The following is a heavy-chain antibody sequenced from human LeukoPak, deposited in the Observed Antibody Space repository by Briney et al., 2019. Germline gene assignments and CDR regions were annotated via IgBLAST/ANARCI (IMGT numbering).Heavy chain of an antibody. CDR3: ASFRTGYSYYFDY. D-gene: IGHD3/OR15-3a*01. CDR2: ISPSGRSI. Sequence: KPGGSLRLSCAASGFTFSDYNMNWVRQPPGGGLEWVSSISPSGRSISYADSVKGRFTISRDNAKNSLYLQMSSLRAEDTAVYYCASFRTGYSYYFDYWGQGILVTVSS. J-gene: IGHJ4*02. V-gene: IGHV3-21*01. CDR1: GFTFSDYN.